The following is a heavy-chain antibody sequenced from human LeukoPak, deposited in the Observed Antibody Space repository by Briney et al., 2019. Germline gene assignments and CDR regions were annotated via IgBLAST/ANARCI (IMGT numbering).Heavy chain of an antibody. CDR2: IIPILGIA. CDR1: GGTFSSYA. J-gene: IGHJ4*02. D-gene: IGHD2-2*01. Sequence: SVKVSCKASGGTFSSYAISWVRQAPGQGLEWMGRIIPILGIANYAQKFQGRVTITADKSTSTAYMELSSLRSEDTAVYYCARGGRYCSSTSCLDYWGQGTLVTVSS. V-gene: IGHV1-69*04. CDR3: ARGGRYCSSTSCLDY.